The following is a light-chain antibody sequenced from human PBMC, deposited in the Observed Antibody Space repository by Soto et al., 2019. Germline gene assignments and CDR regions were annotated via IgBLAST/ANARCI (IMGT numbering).Light chain of an antibody. CDR1: QSVSNN. V-gene: IGKV3-15*01. Sequence: EIVMTQSPATLSVSPGERATLSCRASQSVSNNLAWYQQKPGRAPRLLIYHASTRATRIPARSSGSGSGTEFTLIISSLQSEDFAVYYCQQYNRRPLTFGGGTKVEIK. J-gene: IGKJ4*01. CDR3: QQYNRRPLT. CDR2: HAS.